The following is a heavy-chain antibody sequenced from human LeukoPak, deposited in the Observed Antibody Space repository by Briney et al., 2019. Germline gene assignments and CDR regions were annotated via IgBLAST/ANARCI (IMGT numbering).Heavy chain of an antibody. D-gene: IGHD1-1*01. CDR2: IYSGGST. Sequence: PGGSLRLSCAASGFTVSSNYMSWVRQAPGKGLEWVSVIYSGGSTYYADSVKGRFTISRDNSKNTLYLQMNSLRAEDTAVYYCARGPVAKWVAGTTLSGPIWFDPWGQGTLVTVSS. CDR3: ARGPVAKWVAGTTLSGPIWFDP. J-gene: IGHJ5*02. CDR1: GFTVSSNY. V-gene: IGHV3-66*01.